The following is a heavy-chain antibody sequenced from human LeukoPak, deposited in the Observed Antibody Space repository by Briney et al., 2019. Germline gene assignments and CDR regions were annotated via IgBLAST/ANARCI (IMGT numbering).Heavy chain of an antibody. CDR2: ISGGDGST. D-gene: IGHD3-10*01. V-gene: IGHV3-23*01. CDR3: ARILNSASGNYYVD. Sequence: GGSLRLSCAASGFTFSSYAMTWVRQAPGKGLGWVSSISGGDGSTYYADSVKGRFTISRDNSRNTMYLQLNSLRAEDTAIYYCARILNSASGNYYVDWGQGTLVTVSS. J-gene: IGHJ4*02. CDR1: GFTFSSYA.